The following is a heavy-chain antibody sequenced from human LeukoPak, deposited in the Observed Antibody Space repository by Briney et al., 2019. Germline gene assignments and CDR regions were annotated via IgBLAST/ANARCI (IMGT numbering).Heavy chain of an antibody. Sequence: GGSLRLSCAASGFTFSRYAMSWVRQAPGKGLEWVSPISSDGGSTYYADSVKGLFTISSDNSKNSLHLQINSLRTEDTALYYCAKPEFSHVRYYYYYMHVWGKGTTVTVSS. J-gene: IGHJ6*03. V-gene: IGHV3-43*02. CDR3: AKPEFSHVRYYYYYMHV. CDR1: GFTFSRYA. D-gene: IGHD2-8*01. CDR2: ISSDGGST.